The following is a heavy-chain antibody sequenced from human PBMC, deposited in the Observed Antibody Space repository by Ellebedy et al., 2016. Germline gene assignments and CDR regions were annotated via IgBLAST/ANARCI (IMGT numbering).Heavy chain of an antibody. J-gene: IGHJ2*01. Sequence: GGSLRLSXAASGFTFKPYALSWVRQAPGEGLEWVSTLSGSGPKTYYADSVQGRFTISRDNSKSTLYLQMNSLRAEDTAVYYCAKHETDGDYYFDLWGRGTLVTVSS. CDR2: LSGSGPKT. V-gene: IGHV3-23*01. CDR1: GFTFKPYA. D-gene: IGHD2-21*01. CDR3: AKHETDGDYYFDL.